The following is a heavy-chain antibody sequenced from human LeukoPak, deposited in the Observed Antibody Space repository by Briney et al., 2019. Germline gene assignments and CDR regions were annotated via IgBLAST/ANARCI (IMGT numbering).Heavy chain of an antibody. CDR3: ARGGILTGIPPAFDY. CDR1: GGSISSSSYY. D-gene: IGHD3-9*01. Sequence: SETLSLTCTVSGGSISSSSYYWGWIRQPPGKGLEWIGSIYYSGSTNYNPSLKSRVTISVDTSKNQFSLKLSSVTAADTAVYYCARGGILTGIPPAFDYWGQGTLVTVSS. V-gene: IGHV4-39*07. J-gene: IGHJ4*02. CDR2: IYYSGST.